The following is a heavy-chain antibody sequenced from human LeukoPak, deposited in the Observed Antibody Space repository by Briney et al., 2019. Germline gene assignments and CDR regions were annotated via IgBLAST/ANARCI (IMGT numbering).Heavy chain of an antibody. V-gene: IGHV3-74*01. CDR3: ARVDDYVWGNGY. Sequence: GGSLRLSCAASGFTFSSYWMHWVRQAPGKGLVWVSRINSDGSSTSYADSVKGRFTISRDNDKNTLYLQMNSLRAEDTAVYYCARVDDYVWGNGYWGQGTLVTVSS. J-gene: IGHJ4*02. CDR1: GFTFSSYW. D-gene: IGHD3-16*01. CDR2: INSDGSST.